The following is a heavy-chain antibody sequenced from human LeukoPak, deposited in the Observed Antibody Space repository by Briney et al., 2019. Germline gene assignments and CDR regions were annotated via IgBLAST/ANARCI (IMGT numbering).Heavy chain of an antibody. Sequence: ASVKVSCKASGYTFTSYDINWVRQATGQGLEWMGWMNPNSGNTGYAQKFQGRVTMTRNTSISTAYMELSSLRSEDTAVYYCARGLGRTAMVTRGGVRFDYWGQGTLVTVSS. CDR2: MNPNSGNT. V-gene: IGHV1-8*01. CDR1: GYTFTSYD. CDR3: ARGLGRTAMVTRGGVRFDY. J-gene: IGHJ4*02. D-gene: IGHD5-18*01.